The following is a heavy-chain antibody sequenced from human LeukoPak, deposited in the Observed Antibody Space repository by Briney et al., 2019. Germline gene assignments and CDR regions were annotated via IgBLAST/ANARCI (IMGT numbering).Heavy chain of an antibody. CDR2: ISYDGGNK. Sequence: GRSLRLSCAASGFTFSSYAMHWVRQAPGKGLEWVAVISYDGGNKYYADSVKGRFTISRDNSKNTLYLQMNSLRAEDTAVYYCARVGIAAAGNFDYWGQGTLVTVSS. V-gene: IGHV3-30*04. CDR1: GFTFSSYA. CDR3: ARVGIAAAGNFDY. J-gene: IGHJ4*02. D-gene: IGHD6-13*01.